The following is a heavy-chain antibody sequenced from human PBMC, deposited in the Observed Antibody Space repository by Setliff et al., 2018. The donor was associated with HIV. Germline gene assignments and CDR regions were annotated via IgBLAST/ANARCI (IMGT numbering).Heavy chain of an antibody. V-gene: IGHV4-4*07. CDR3: ARGYSYGFPHMDV. D-gene: IGHD5-18*01. J-gene: IGHJ6*03. CDR2: IYTSGSA. Sequence: SETLSLTCTVSGGSIRNYYWSWIRQPAGKGLEWIGRIYTSGSAKYNPSLKSRVTMSVGTSKNQFSLKLSSVTAADTAVYYCARGYSYGFPHMDVWGKGTTVTVSS. CDR1: GGSIRNYY.